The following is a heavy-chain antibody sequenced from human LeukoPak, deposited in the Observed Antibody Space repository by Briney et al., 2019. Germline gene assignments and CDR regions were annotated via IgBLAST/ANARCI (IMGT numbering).Heavy chain of an antibody. CDR1: GFTVSSHY. J-gene: IGHJ4*02. CDR2: IYSGGNT. CDR3: ARGLSQHNWNDGY. V-gene: IGHV3-53*01. Sequence: GGSLRLSCAASGFTVSSHYMTWVRQAPGKGLEWVSVIYSGGNTYYADSVKGRFTISKDNSKNTLYLQMNSLRAEDTAVYYCARGLSQHNWNDGYWGQGTLVTVSS. D-gene: IGHD1-20*01.